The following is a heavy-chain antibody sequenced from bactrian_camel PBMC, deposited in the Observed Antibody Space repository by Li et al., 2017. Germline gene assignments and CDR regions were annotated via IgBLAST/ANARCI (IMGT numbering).Heavy chain of an antibody. CDR3: AATPQVRVRLCAKTSALDIEY. J-gene: IGHJ4*01. Sequence: VQLVESGGGSVQAGGSLRLSCDASGVTDRNVCMTWFRQAPGNEREGVAAIDSDVSTTYTDSVKGRFNISRDDATNTLFLQMNNLKHEDTSMYYCAATPQVRVRLCAKTSALDIEYWGQGTQVTVS. V-gene: IGHV3S26*01. CDR1: GVTDRNVC. D-gene: IGHD4*01. CDR2: IDSDVST.